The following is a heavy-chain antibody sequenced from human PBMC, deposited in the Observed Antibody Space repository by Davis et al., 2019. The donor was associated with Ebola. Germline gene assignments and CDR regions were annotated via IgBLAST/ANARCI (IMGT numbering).Heavy chain of an antibody. CDR1: GASVSSGAYY. J-gene: IGHJ4*02. CDR3: AREDEYYFDY. CDR2: LYYSGFT. V-gene: IGHV4-61*08. D-gene: IGHD5-24*01. Sequence: MPSETLSLTCTVSGASVSSGAYYWSWIRQPPGKGLEWIGSLYYSGFTNYNPSLKSRVTTSIDTSKNEFSLKLSSVTAADTAVYYCAREDEYYFDYWGQGTLVTVSS.